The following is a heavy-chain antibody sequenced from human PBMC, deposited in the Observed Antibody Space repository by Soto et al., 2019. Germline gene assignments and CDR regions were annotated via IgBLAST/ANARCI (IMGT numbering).Heavy chain of an antibody. J-gene: IGHJ6*02. CDR1: GGTFSGYA. D-gene: IGHD5-12*01. Sequence: QVQLVQSGAEVKKPGSSVKVSCKASGGTFSGYAITWVRQAPGQGLEWMGGSIPIFGKANYAPKFQGRVTITADESTSTAYMELSSLRSEDTAVYYCASLGYSGSDGRGAYYYYGMDVWCQGTTVTVSS. V-gene: IGHV1-69*01. CDR3: ASLGYSGSDGRGAYYYYGMDV. CDR2: SIPIFGKA.